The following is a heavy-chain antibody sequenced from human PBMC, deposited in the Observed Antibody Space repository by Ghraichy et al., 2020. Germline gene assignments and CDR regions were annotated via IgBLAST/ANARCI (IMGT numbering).Heavy chain of an antibody. D-gene: IGHD4-17*01. V-gene: IGHV4-38-2*01. CDR2: IYHSGST. CDR1: GYSISSGYY. Sequence: SETQSLTCAVSGYSISSGYYWGWIRQPPGKGLEWIGSIYHSGSTYYNPSLKSRVTISVDTSKNQFSLKLSSVTAADTAVYYCARLNEFYGDYSGNYYFDYWGQGTLVTVSS. J-gene: IGHJ4*02. CDR3: ARLNEFYGDYSGNYYFDY.